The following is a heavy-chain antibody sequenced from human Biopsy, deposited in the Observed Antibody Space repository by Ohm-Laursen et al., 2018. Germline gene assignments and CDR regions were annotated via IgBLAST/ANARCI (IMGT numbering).Heavy chain of an antibody. Sequence: GTLSLTCAVYGGSFSGYYCSWIRQPPGKGLEWIGEMNHGGSTNYNSSLKSRVTISVDTSKNQFSLKLNSVTAADTAVYFCARELVDMATLDYHFDRWGRGTLVTVSS. CDR3: ARELVDMATLDYHFDR. J-gene: IGHJ4*02. CDR2: MNHGGST. CDR1: GGSFSGYY. V-gene: IGHV4-34*01. D-gene: IGHD5-24*01.